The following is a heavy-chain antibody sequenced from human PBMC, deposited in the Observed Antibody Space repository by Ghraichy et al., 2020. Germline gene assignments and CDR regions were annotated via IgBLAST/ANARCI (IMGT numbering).Heavy chain of an antibody. Sequence: GESLRLSFAGSGFTFSSYSMNWVRQAPGKGLDWVSYISSSGSTMYYADSVKGRFTISRDNAKNSLYLQMNILRDEDTAVYYCAREGWYWGQGTQVTVSS. V-gene: IGHV3-48*02. D-gene: IGHD2-15*01. J-gene: IGHJ1*01. CDR2: ISSSGSTM. CDR1: GFTFSSYS. CDR3: AREGWY.